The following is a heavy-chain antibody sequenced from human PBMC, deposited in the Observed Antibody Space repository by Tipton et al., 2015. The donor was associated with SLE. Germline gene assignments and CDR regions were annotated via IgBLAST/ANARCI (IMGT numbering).Heavy chain of an antibody. Sequence: LRLSCTVSGGSISSHYWSWIRQPPGKTLEWIGYIYSGGSTNYNPSLKSRVSISVDTSKNQFSLKLNSVTAADTAVYYCARVGLITPDAFDIWGEGTMVTVSS. CDR2: IYSGGST. J-gene: IGHJ3*02. D-gene: IGHD5-24*01. V-gene: IGHV4-59*08. CDR1: GGSISSHY. CDR3: ARVGLITPDAFDI.